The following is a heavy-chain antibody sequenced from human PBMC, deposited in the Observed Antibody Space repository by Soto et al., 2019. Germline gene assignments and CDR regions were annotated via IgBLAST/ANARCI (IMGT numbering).Heavy chain of an antibody. CDR3: ARIGYCGGDCYPFQH. Sequence: WTWIRQHPEKGLEWLGYIDYSGSPDYNPSLKSRIIISVDTSKNQFSLKLSSVTAADTAVYYCARIGYCGGDCYPFQHWGQGTLVTLSS. D-gene: IGHD2-21*02. V-gene: IGHV4-31*02. J-gene: IGHJ1*01. CDR2: IDYSGSP.